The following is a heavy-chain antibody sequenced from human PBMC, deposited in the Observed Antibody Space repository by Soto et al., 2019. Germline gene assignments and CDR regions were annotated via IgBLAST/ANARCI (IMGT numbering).Heavy chain of an antibody. Sequence: GGSLRLSCVASGFMFTRSTMNWVRQAPGKGLEWVSSITSASDYIFYADSVKGRFTISRDNAKNSLYLQMNSLRAEDTAVYYCARVGTGSSTPLVIWGQGTMVTVSS. J-gene: IGHJ3*02. CDR2: ITSASDYI. V-gene: IGHV3-21*01. CDR3: ARVGTGSSTPLVI. D-gene: IGHD3-9*01. CDR1: GFMFTRST.